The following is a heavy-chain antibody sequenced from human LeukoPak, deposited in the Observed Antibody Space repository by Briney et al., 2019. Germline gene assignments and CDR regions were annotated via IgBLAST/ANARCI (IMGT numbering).Heavy chain of an antibody. CDR2: ISYDGRNK. CDR3: ARDEPGIAVDVGVY. V-gene: IGHV3-30*04. CDR1: GFTFSSYA. Sequence: GRSLRLSCAASGFTFSSYAMHWVRQASGKGLEWVAVISYDGRNKYYADSVKGRFTISRDNAKNSLYLQMNSLRAEDTAVYYCARDEPGIAVDVGVYWGQGTLVTVSS. J-gene: IGHJ4*02. D-gene: IGHD6-19*01.